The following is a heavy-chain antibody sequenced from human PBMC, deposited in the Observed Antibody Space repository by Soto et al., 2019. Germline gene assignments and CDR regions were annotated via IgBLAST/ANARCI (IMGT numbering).Heavy chain of an antibody. J-gene: IGHJ5*02. CDR2: IYYSGST. D-gene: IGHD3-10*01. CDR1: VGSISSSSYY. CDR3: ARHRGPMVRGVISNWFEP. Sequence: PSETLSLTCTFSVGSISSSSYYCGWIRQPPWKGLEWIGSIYYSGSTYYNPSLKSRVTISVDTSKNQFSLKLSSVTAADTAVYYCARHRGPMVRGVISNWFEPLGQGTLVSVSS. V-gene: IGHV4-39*01.